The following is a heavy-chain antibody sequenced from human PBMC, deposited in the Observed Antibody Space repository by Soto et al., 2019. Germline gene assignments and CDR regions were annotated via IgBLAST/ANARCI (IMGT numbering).Heavy chain of an antibody. Sequence: SETLSLTCTFSCGSISSYYCSWIRQAAGKGLEWIGRIDTSGTTNYNPSLRSRVTMSVDASKNQFSLNLSSVTAADTAVYFCARGPRGYVYYHGMDVWGQGTTVTVS. V-gene: IGHV4-4*07. D-gene: IGHD3-16*01. CDR3: ARGPRGYVYYHGMDV. CDR1: CGSISSYY. J-gene: IGHJ6*02. CDR2: IDTSGTT.